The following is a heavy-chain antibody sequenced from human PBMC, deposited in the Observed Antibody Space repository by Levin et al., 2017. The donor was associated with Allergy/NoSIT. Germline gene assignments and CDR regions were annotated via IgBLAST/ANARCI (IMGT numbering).Heavy chain of an antibody. CDR3: AKEGRYSSSWYGNFDY. CDR1: GFTFSSYA. CDR2: ISGSGGST. V-gene: IGHV3-23*01. D-gene: IGHD6-13*01. J-gene: IGHJ4*02. Sequence: HPGESLKISCAASGFTFSSYAMSWVRQAPGKGLEWVSAISGSGGSTYYADSVKGRFTISRDNSKNTLYLQMNSLRAEDTAVYYCAKEGRYSSSWYGNFDYWGQGTLVTVSS.